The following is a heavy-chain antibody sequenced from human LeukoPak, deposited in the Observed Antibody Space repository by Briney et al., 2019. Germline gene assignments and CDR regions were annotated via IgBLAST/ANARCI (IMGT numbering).Heavy chain of an antibody. J-gene: IGHJ4*02. CDR1: GFSFSSYW. D-gene: IGHD3-22*01. CDR2: IKGDGSAK. CDR3: ASSHDSSGND. V-gene: IGHV3-7*01. Sequence: GGSLRLSCVASGFSFSSYWMSWVRQAPGKGLEWVANIKGDGSAKFYVHSVKGRFTISRDNSKNSLFLQMNSLRAEDTAVYYCASSHDSSGNDWGQGTLVTVSS.